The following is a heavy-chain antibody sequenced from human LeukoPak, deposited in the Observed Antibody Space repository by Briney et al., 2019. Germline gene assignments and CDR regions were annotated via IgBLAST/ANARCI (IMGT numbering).Heavy chain of an antibody. CDR2: INPSGGST. J-gene: IGHJ3*02. CDR3: ARGGIFGVVTARKFDAFDI. V-gene: IGHV1-46*01. D-gene: IGHD3-3*01. CDR1: GYTFTGYY. Sequence: GASVKVSCKASGYTFTGYYMHWVRQAPGQGLEWMGIINPSGGSTSYAQKFQGRVTMTRDTSTSTVYMELSSLRSEDTAVYYCARGGIFGVVTARKFDAFDIWGQGTMVTVSS.